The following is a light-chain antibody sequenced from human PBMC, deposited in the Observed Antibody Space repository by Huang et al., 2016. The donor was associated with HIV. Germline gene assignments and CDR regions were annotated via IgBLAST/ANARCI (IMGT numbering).Light chain of an antibody. CDR3: QQRSNWLLT. Sequence: EIVLTQSPATLSLSTGERASLSCRASQPISSYLAWYQQKPGQAPRLLIYDASNRATGIPARFSGSVSGTDFTLTISSLEPEDFAVYYCQQRSNWLLTFGGGTKVEIK. J-gene: IGKJ4*01. CDR2: DAS. V-gene: IGKV3-11*01. CDR1: QPISSY.